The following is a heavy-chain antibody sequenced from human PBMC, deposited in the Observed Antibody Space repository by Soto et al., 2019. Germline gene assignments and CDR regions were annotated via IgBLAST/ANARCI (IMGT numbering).Heavy chain of an antibody. J-gene: IGHJ3*02. D-gene: IGHD4-17*01. CDR3: ARHFTYRDYVTKAFDI. V-gene: IGHV4-39*01. CDR1: GGSISRSSYY. CDR2: IYYSGST. Sequence: QLQLQESGPGLVKPSETLSLACTVSGGSISRSSYYWGWIRQPPGKGLEWIGSIYYSGSTYYNPSLKSRVTISVHTSKNQFSLNLSSVTAADTAVYYCARHFTYRDYVTKAFDIWGQGTMVTVSS.